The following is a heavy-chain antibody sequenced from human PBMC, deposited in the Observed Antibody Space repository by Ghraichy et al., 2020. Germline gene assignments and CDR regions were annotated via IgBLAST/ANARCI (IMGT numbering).Heavy chain of an antibody. V-gene: IGHV3-72*01. CDR2: TRNKANSYTT. Sequence: GGSLRLSCAASGFTFSDHYMDWVRQAPGKGLEWVGRTRNKANSYTTEYAASVKGRFTISRDDSKNSLYLQMNSLKTEDTAVYYCARVNYYYDSSGYFTFDIWGQGTMVTVSS. CDR3: ARVNYYYDSSGYFTFDI. J-gene: IGHJ3*02. D-gene: IGHD3-22*01. CDR1: GFTFSDHY.